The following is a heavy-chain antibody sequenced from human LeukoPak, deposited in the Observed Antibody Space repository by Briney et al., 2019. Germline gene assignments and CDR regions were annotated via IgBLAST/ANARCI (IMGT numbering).Heavy chain of an antibody. Sequence: KPSETLSLTCAVYGESLSGGYWSWIRQPPGKGLEWIGEVDHYGSTNNNPSLKSRVTISVDTSKNQFSLQLSSVTAADTAVYYCARVVGATTIDYWGQGILVTVSP. CDR2: VDHYGST. D-gene: IGHD2-15*01. CDR3: ARVVGATTIDY. V-gene: IGHV4-34*01. CDR1: GESLSGGY. J-gene: IGHJ4*02.